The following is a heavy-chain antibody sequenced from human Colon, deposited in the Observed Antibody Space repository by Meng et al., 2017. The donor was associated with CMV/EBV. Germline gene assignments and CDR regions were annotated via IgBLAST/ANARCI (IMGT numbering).Heavy chain of an antibody. CDR1: GFTFSSYA. V-gene: IGHV3-66*02. CDR3: ARMTNWNYGFHYGMDV. Sequence: GESLKISCAASGFTFSSYAMSWVRQAPGKGLEWVSAIYAGGSTYFADSVKGRFTISRDNARNTVYLQMNSLRAEDTAVYYCARMTNWNYGFHYGMDVWGQGTTVTVSS. CDR2: IYAGGST. D-gene: IGHD1-7*01. J-gene: IGHJ6*02.